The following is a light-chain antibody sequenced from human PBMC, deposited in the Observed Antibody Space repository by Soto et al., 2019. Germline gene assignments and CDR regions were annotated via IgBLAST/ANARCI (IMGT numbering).Light chain of an antibody. Sequence: QSVLTQPPSASGSLGQSVTISCTGTSSDVGGDNYVSWHQQHPGKAPKLMIYEVTKRPSGVPDRFSGSKSGNTASLTVSGLQAEDEADYYCSSFAGGGNPVLFGGGTKLTVL. CDR3: SSFAGGGNPVL. CDR1: SSDVGGDNY. J-gene: IGLJ2*01. V-gene: IGLV2-8*01. CDR2: EVT.